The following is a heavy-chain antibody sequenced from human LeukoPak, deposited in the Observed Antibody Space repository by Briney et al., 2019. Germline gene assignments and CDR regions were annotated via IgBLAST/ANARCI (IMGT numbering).Heavy chain of an antibody. V-gene: IGHV1-69*13. CDR1: GGTFSSYA. D-gene: IGHD5-18*01. J-gene: IGHJ6*03. CDR2: IIPPLDTT. CDR3: ATFTARPYHYYYMDV. Sequence: SVKVSCKASGGTFSSYAISWVRQAPGQGLEWMGGIIPPLDTTNYAQRFQGRVTITADESTSTAYMELSSLRSEDTAVYYCATFTARPYHYYYMDVWGKGTTVTVSS.